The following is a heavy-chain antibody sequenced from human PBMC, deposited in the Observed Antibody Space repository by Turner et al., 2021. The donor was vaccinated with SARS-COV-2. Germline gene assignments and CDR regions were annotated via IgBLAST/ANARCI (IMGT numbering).Heavy chain of an antibody. CDR2: INQNGKKI. D-gene: IGHD3-3*01. J-gene: IGHJ5*02. CDR3: ARDRPQYYDFWSGYWWFDP. CDR1: DSSFSMFW. V-gene: IGHV3-7*03. Sequence: EEQLVESGGELVQTGGSLRLSCRDSDSSFSMFWMTWVRQAPGRGLEWVASINQNGKKIYHSDSVRGRFTVSRDNAKNSLYLQMNSLRAEDTAVYYCARDRPQYYDFWSGYWWFDPWGQGTLVTVSS.